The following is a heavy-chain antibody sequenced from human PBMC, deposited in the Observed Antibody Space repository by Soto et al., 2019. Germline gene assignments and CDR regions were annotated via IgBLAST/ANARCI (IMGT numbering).Heavy chain of an antibody. CDR1: GFTFSSYS. V-gene: IGHV3-48*01. CDR3: ARSGGSYYGPPDY. J-gene: IGHJ4*02. Sequence: EVQLVESGGGLVQPGGSLRLSCAASGFTFSSYSMNWVRQAPGKGLEWVSYISSSSSTIYYADSVKGRFTISRDNAKNSLYLQMNSLRAEDTAVYYCARSGGSYYGPPDYWGQGTLVTVSS. CDR2: ISSSSSTI. D-gene: IGHD1-26*01.